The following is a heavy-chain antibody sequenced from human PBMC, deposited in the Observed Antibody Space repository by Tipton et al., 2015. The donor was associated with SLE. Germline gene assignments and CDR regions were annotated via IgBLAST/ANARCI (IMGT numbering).Heavy chain of an antibody. J-gene: IGHJ6*02. Sequence: SLRLSCAASGFTFSSYAMSWVRQAPGKGLEWVSAISGSGGSTYYADSVKGRFTISRDNSKNTLYLQMNSLRAEDTAVYYCAIQGGYYDSSGYYQRYYYYYGMDVWGQGTTVTVSS. CDR3: AIQGGYYDSSGYYQRYYYYYGMDV. V-gene: IGHV3-23*01. CDR1: GFTFSSYA. D-gene: IGHD3-22*01. CDR2: ISGSGGST.